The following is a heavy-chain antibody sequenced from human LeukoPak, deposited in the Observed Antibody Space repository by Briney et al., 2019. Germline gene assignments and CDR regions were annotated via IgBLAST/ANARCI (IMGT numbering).Heavy chain of an antibody. J-gene: IGHJ3*02. CDR2: IRYDGSNK. Sequence: GGSLRLSCAASGFTFSSYGMHWVRQTPGKGLEWVAFIRYDGSNKYYADSVKGRFTISRDNSKNTLYLQMNSLRAEDTAVYYCAKDYILTGYYNDAFDIWGQGTMVTVSS. CDR3: AKDYILTGYYNDAFDI. CDR1: GFTFSSYG. D-gene: IGHD3-9*01. V-gene: IGHV3-30*02.